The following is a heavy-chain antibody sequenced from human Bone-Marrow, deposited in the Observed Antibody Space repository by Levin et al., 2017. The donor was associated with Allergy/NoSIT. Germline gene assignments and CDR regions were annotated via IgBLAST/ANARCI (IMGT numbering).Heavy chain of an antibody. Sequence: GESLKISCAASGFTFSSYSMNWVRQAPGKGLEWVSSISSSTNDMYYADSVKGRFTISRDNAKNSLYLQMNSLRAEDTAVYYCATLTYYYDTGGGDWGQGTLVTVSS. CDR2: ISSSTNDM. CDR3: ATLTYYYDTGGGD. V-gene: IGHV3-21*01. D-gene: IGHD3-22*01. CDR1: GFTFSSYS. J-gene: IGHJ4*02.